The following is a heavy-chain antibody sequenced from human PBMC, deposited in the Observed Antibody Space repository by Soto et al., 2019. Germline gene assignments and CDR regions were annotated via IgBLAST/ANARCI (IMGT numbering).Heavy chain of an antibody. CDR3: ARWPDGYYYYGMDV. CDR1: GYTFTSYD. Sequence: QVQLVQSGAEVKKPGASVKVSCKASGYTFTSYDINWVRQATGQGLEWMGWMNPNSGNTGYAQKFQRRVTMTRNTSISTAYTELSSLRSEDTAVYYCARWPDGYYYYGMDVWGQGTTVTVSS. CDR2: MNPNSGNT. J-gene: IGHJ6*02. V-gene: IGHV1-8*01.